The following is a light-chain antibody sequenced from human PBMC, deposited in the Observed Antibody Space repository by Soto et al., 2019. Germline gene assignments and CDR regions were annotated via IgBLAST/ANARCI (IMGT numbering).Light chain of an antibody. CDR3: SSYTSSSTLHYV. CDR1: SSDVGGYNY. Sequence: QSALTQPASVSGSPGQSITISCTVTSSDVGGYNYVSWYQQHPGKAPKLMIYEVSNRPSGVSNRFSGSKSGNTASLTISGLQAEDEADYYCSSYTSSSTLHYVFGTGTKVTLL. CDR2: EVS. J-gene: IGLJ1*01. V-gene: IGLV2-14*01.